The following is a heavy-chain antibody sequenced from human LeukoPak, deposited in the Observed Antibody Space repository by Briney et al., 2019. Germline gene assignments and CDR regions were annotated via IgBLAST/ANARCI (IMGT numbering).Heavy chain of an antibody. CDR3: AGMRITTPTVRTLDY. D-gene: IGHD1-14*01. CDR1: GDSISSGGYY. J-gene: IGHJ4*02. CDR2: IYYSGST. V-gene: IGHV4-61*08. Sequence: PSETLSLTCTVSGDSISSGGYYWSWIRQHPGKGLEWIGYIYYSGSTYYNPSLKSRVTISVGTSKNQFSLKLSSVTAADTAVYYCAGMRITTPTVRTLDYWGQGTLVTVSS.